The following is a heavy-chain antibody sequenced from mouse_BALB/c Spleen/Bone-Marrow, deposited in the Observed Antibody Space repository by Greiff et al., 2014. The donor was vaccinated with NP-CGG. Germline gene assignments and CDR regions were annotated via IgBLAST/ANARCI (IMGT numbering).Heavy chain of an antibody. CDR3: AQGYDWAMDY. V-gene: IGHV14-3*02. J-gene: IGHJ4*01. CDR2: IDPANGNT. D-gene: IGHD2-14*01. Sequence: VQLQQPGAELVKPGASVKLSCTASGFNIKDTYIHWVKQRPEQGLEWIGRIDPANGNTKYDPKFQGKATITTDTSSNTAYLQLSSLTSEGTAVYYCAQGYDWAMDYWGQGTSVTVSS. CDR1: GFNIKDTY.